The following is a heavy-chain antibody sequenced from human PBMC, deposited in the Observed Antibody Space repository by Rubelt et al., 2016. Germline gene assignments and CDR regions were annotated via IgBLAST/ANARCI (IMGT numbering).Heavy chain of an antibody. CDR3: ARRGWTYSGYEPWDY. Sequence: QVQVQQWGAGLLKPSETLSLTCAVYGGSFSGYSWSWIRKPPGKGLEWIGKINHIGSTNYNPSLKSRVTISVDTSKNHFSLNLRSVTAADTAVYYCARRGWTYSGYEPWDYWGQGTLVTVSA. V-gene: IGHV4-34*01. D-gene: IGHD5-12*01. CDR1: GGSFSGYS. J-gene: IGHJ4*02. CDR2: INHIGST.